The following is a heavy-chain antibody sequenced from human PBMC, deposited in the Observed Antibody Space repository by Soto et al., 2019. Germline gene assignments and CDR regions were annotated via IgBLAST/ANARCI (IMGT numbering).Heavy chain of an antibody. CDR2: IYHSGAT. Sequence: QVQLQESGPGLVQPSQTLSLTCTVSGDSLSSGAYYWSWIRQPPGKGLEWIGYIYHSGATYYNPSLESQVIVSVDTSKNQFSLRLSYVTAADTAVYYYATNGSYATVDCWGQGTLVTVSS. CDR3: ATNGSYATVDC. V-gene: IGHV4-30-4*01. CDR1: GDSLSSGAYY. J-gene: IGHJ4*02. D-gene: IGHD2-15*01.